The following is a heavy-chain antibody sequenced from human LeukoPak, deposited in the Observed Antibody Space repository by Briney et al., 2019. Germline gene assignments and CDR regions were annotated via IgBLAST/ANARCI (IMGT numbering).Heavy chain of an antibody. J-gene: IGHJ4*02. Sequence: GGSLRLSCAASGFTFSSYAMSWVRQAPGKGLEWVSAISGSGGSTYYADSVKGRFTISRDNAKNSLYLQMNSLRAEDTAVYYCARCRPWVRLGELSYWGQGTLVTVSS. CDR3: ARCRPWVRLGELSY. CDR1: GFTFSSYA. CDR2: ISGSGGST. D-gene: IGHD3-16*02. V-gene: IGHV3-23*01.